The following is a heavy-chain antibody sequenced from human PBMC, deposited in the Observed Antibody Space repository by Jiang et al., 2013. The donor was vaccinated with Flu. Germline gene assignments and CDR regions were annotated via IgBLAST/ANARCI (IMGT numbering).Heavy chain of an antibody. D-gene: IGHD4-23*01. CDR3: ARVRWPNWFDP. Sequence: GPGLVKPSQTLSLTCTVSGGSISSGGYYWSWIRQHPGKGLEWIGYIYYSGSTYCNPSLKSLVTISVDTSKNQFSLKLSSVTAADTAVYYCARVRWPNWFDPWGQGTLVTVSS. CDR2: IYYSGST. CDR1: GGSISSGGYY. J-gene: IGHJ5*02. V-gene: IGHV4-31*01.